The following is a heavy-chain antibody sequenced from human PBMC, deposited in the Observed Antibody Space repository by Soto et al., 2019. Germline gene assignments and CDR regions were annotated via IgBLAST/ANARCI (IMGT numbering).Heavy chain of an antibody. CDR2: IRGRSLDT. CDR1: GLAFSNFP. V-gene: IGHV3-23*01. D-gene: IGHD2-21*01. J-gene: IGHJ4*02. CDR3: VRGPDVAFRHDFDY. Sequence: EVQLLEAGGTLVQPGGSLTLSCATSGLAFSNFPMIWVRRAPGNGLEWVSSIRGRSLDTHYAASVKGRFTVSRDNSKMPVYLHMSSLRAEDTARYYCVRGPDVAFRHDFDYWGQGPLVTVSS.